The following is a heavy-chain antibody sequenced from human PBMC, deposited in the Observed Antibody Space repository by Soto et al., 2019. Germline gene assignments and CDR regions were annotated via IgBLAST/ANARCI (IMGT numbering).Heavy chain of an antibody. CDR3: ARERGAYGMDV. CDR2: INAYNGNT. Sequence: QVQLVQSGAEVKKPGASVKVSCKASGYTFTSYGISWVRQAPGQGLEWMGWINAYNGNTNYAQKLQGRVTMTTDTSTSTAYMELRSVRSDDTGVYYCARERGAYGMDVWGQGTTVTVSS. V-gene: IGHV1-18*01. CDR1: GYTFTSYG. J-gene: IGHJ6*02.